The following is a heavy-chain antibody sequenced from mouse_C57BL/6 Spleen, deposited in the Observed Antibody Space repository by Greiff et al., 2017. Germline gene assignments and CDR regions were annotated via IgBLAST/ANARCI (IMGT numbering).Heavy chain of an antibody. CDR3: ARREYDYDEDYYAMDY. D-gene: IGHD2-4*01. V-gene: IGHV3-6*01. Sequence: EVKLMESGPGLVKPSQSLSLTCSVTGYSITSGYYWNWIRQFPGNKLEWMGYISYDGSNNYNPSLKNRISITRDTSKNLFFLKLNSVTTEDTATYYCARREYDYDEDYYAMDYWGQGTSVTVSS. CDR2: ISYDGSN. CDR1: GYSITSGYY. J-gene: IGHJ4*01.